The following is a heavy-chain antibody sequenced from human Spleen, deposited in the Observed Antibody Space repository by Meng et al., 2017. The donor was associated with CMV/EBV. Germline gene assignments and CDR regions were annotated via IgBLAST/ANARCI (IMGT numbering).Heavy chain of an antibody. J-gene: IGHJ4*02. V-gene: IGHV4-34*01. CDR3: ARGRGSSPLGY. Sequence: GSLRLSCAVYGGSFSGYYWSWIRQPPGKGLEWIGEINHSGSTNYNPSLKSRVTISVDTSKNQFSLKLSSVTAADTAVYYCARGRGSSPLGYWGQGTLVTVSS. D-gene: IGHD1-26*01. CDR1: GGSFSGYY. CDR2: INHSGST.